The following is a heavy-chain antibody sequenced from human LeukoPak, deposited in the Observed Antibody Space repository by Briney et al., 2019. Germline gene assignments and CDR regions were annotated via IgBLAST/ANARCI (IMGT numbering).Heavy chain of an antibody. D-gene: IGHD4-23*01. Sequence: SETLSLTCAVSGGSISSSNWWSWVRQPPGKGLEWIGEIYHSGSTNYNPSLKSRVTISVDKSKNQFSLKLSSVTAADTAVYYCARGSYGGKGAVDYWGQGTLVTVSS. J-gene: IGHJ4*02. V-gene: IGHV4-4*02. CDR2: IYHSGST. CDR3: ARGSYGGKGAVDY. CDR1: GGSISSSNW.